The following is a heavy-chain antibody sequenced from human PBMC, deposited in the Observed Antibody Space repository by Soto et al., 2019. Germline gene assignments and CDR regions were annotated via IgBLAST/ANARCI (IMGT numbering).Heavy chain of an antibody. Sequence: GGSLRLSCAASGFTFSTFAMHWVRQAPGKGLAWVAVISYDGSNKYYADSVKGRFTISRDNSKNTLYLQMNSLRAEDTAVYYCSRDPAGGSGYYYLFDYWGQGTLVTVSS. CDR2: ISYDGSNK. CDR3: SRDPAGGSGYYYLFDY. J-gene: IGHJ4*02. D-gene: IGHD3-22*01. CDR1: GFTFSTFA. V-gene: IGHV3-30-3*01.